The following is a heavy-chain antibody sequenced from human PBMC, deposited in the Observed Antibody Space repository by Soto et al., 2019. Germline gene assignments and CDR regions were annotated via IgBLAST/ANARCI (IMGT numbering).Heavy chain of an antibody. J-gene: IGHJ4*02. Sequence: SETLSLTCAVYGGSFSGYYWNWIRQPPGKGLEWIGEINHSGSTNYNPSLKSRVTISVDTSKNQFSLKLSSVTAADTAVYYCARGLYLGSYYYGSGSYYFDYWGQGTLVTVSS. CDR3: ARGLYLGSYYYGSGSYYFDY. CDR1: GGSFSGYY. CDR2: INHSGST. D-gene: IGHD3-10*01. V-gene: IGHV4-34*01.